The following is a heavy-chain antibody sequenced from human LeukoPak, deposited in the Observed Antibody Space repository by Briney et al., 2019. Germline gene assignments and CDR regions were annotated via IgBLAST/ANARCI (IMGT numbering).Heavy chain of an antibody. V-gene: IGHV1-8*01. Sequence: GASVKVSCKASGYTFTSYDINWVRQATGQGLEWMGWMNPNSGNTGYAQKFQGRVTMTRNTSISTAYMELSSLGSEDTAVYYCARAEEQQLVGINWFDPWGQGTLVTVSS. CDR3: ARAEEQQLVGINWFDP. CDR2: MNPNSGNT. D-gene: IGHD6-13*01. CDR1: GYTFTSYD. J-gene: IGHJ5*02.